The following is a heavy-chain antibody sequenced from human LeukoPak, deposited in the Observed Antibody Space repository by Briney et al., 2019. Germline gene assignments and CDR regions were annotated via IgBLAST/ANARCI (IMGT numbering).Heavy chain of an antibody. V-gene: IGHV4-39*01. CDR3: ARHVKRGFRWASTPGYYYMDV. CDR2: IYYSGST. D-gene: IGHD4-23*01. J-gene: IGHJ6*03. Sequence: SETLSLTCTVSGGSISSSSYYWGWIRQPPGKGLEWIGSIYYSGSTNYNPSLKSRVTISVDTSKNQFSLKLSSVTAADTAVYYCARHVKRGFRWASTPGYYYMDVWGKGTTVTISS. CDR1: GGSISSSSYY.